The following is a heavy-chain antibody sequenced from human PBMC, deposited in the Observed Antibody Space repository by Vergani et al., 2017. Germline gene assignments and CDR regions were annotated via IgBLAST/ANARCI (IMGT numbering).Heavy chain of an antibody. Sequence: EVQLLQSEGAVVQPGGSLRLSCVASGFTFSSHAMSWVRQGHGQGLEWVSSIKNTGDSTQYADSVKGRFTISRDNSKNTRYLQMNSLRVENTAVYYCGRGSNNYNWGRETLVTVSS. D-gene: IGHD5-24*01. CDR1: GFTFSSHA. CDR2: IKNTGDST. J-gene: IGHJ4*02. CDR3: GRGSNNYN. V-gene: IGHV3-23*01.